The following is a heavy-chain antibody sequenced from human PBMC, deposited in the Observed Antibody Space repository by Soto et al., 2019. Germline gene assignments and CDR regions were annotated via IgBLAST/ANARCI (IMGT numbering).Heavy chain of an antibody. J-gene: IGHJ5*02. V-gene: IGHV3-30*18. CDR2: TSYDGSKR. CDR3: AKGEYLYDSRGALDP. D-gene: IGHD3-22*01. Sequence: QVQMVESGGCVVHPGRSLRLSCVASGFTFSTDDIHWVRQAPGKGLEWVAVTSYDGSKRYYADSVVGRFTISRENAKNTVELQMNSLRAEDPAIYYCAKGEYLYDSRGALDPWGQGTLVTVSS. CDR1: GFTFSTDD.